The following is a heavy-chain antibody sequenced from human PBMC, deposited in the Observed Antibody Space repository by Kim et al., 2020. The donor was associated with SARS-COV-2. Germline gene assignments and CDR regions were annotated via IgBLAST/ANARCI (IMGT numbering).Heavy chain of an antibody. V-gene: IGHV1-46*01. CDR1: GYTFSSYF. CDR2: INPNGGST. Sequence: ASVKVSCKASGYTFSSYFIHWVRQAPGQGLEWMGIINPNGGSTSYAQKFQGRVTMTRDTSTSTVYMDLSSLRSEDTAVYYCAREGVQHAFDYWGQGTLVT. D-gene: IGHD6-6*01. CDR3: AREGVQHAFDY. J-gene: IGHJ4*02.